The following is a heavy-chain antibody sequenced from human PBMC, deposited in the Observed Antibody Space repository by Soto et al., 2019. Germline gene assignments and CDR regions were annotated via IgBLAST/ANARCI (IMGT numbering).Heavy chain of an antibody. J-gene: IGHJ4*02. V-gene: IGHV4-61*01. CDR3: AREYSNSPEDFDY. CDR2: IFHSGRT. CDR1: GGSVNSDYYY. Sequence: SETLSLTCTVSGGSVNSDYYYWSWIRQPPGKGLEWVGYIFHSGRTNYNPSLKSRVTISIDASRNQFSLKLSSVTAADTAVFYCAREYSNSPEDFDYWGQGTLVTVSS. D-gene: IGHD6-6*01.